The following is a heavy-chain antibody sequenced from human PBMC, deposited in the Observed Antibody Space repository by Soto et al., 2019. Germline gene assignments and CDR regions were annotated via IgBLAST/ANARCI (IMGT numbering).Heavy chain of an antibody. V-gene: IGHV5-51*01. CDR1: GYSFTSYW. CDR2: IYPGDSDT. Sequence: GESLKISCKGSGYSFTSYWIGWVRQMPGKGLEWMGIIYPGDSDTRYSPSFQGQVTISADKSISTAYLQWSSLKASDTAMYYCAGLINFDDTPYYYYMDVWGKGTTVTVSS. J-gene: IGHJ6*03. D-gene: IGHD3-9*01. CDR3: AGLINFDDTPYYYYMDV.